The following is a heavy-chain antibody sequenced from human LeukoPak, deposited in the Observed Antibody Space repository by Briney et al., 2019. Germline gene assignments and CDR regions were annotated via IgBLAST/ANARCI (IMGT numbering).Heavy chain of an antibody. CDR3: ARDRIGMTTSPKVDY. CDR2: ISAYNGNA. CDR1: GYTFTSYG. D-gene: IGHD4-11*01. Sequence: ASVKVSCKASGYTFTSYGISWVRQAPGQGLEWMGWISAYNGNANYAQKLQGRVTMTTDTSTSTAYMELRSLRPDDTAVYYCARDRIGMTTSPKVDYWGQGTLVTVSS. J-gene: IGHJ4*02. V-gene: IGHV1-18*01.